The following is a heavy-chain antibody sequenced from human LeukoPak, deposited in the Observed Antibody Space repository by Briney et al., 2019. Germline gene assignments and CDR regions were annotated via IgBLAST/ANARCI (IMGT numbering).Heavy chain of an antibody. V-gene: IGHV3-21*01. D-gene: IGHD6-13*01. Sequence: GGSLRLSCAASGFTFSSYSMNWVRQAPGKGLEWVSSISSSSSYIYYADSVKGQFTISRDNAKNSLYLQMNSLRAEDTAVYFCARVGALSSSWLLYWGQGTLVTVSS. J-gene: IGHJ4*02. CDR3: ARVGALSSSWLLY. CDR1: GFTFSSYS. CDR2: ISSSSSYI.